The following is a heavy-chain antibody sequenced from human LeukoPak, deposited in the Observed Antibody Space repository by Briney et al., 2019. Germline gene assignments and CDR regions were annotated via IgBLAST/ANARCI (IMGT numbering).Heavy chain of an antibody. Sequence: SGTLSLTCIVSGGSIISYYWSWIRQPAGKGLEWIGQIHTSGSTNYNPSLKSRVAMSVDTSKNQFSLELSSVTAADTAVYYCAGRDQTTGWSFDYWGQGALVTVSS. CDR1: GGSIISYY. D-gene: IGHD6-19*01. CDR2: IHTSGST. J-gene: IGHJ4*02. CDR3: AGRDQTTGWSFDY. V-gene: IGHV4-4*07.